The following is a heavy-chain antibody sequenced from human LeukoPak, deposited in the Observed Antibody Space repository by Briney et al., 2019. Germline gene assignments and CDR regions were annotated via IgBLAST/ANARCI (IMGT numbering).Heavy chain of an antibody. V-gene: IGHV1-18*01. D-gene: IGHD6-13*01. CDR2: ISAYNGNT. CDR1: GYTFTSYG. Sequence: ASVKVSCKASGYTFTSYGISWVRQAPGQGLEWTGWISAYNGNTNYAQKLQGRVTMTTDTSTSTAYMELRSLRSDDTAVYYCARDALSIAAAGTFDYWGQGTLVTVSS. J-gene: IGHJ4*02. CDR3: ARDALSIAAAGTFDY.